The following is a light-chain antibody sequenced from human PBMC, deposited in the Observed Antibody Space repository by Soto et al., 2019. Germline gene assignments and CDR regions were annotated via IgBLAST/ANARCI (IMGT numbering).Light chain of an antibody. CDR1: QSVPYNY. CDR2: SAS. Sequence: EIVLTQSPGTLSLSPGERATLSCRASQSVPYNYLAWYQQRPGQAPRLLVSSASHRPAGIPDRFSGSGSGTDFTLIISGLEPEDFAVYYCQQYGSSPQTFAQGTTVEIK. V-gene: IGKV3-20*01. CDR3: QQYGSSPQT. J-gene: IGKJ1*01.